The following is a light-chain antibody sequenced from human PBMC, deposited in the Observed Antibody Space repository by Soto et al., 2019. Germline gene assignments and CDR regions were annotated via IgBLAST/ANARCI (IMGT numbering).Light chain of an antibody. V-gene: IGLV1-51*01. J-gene: IGLJ1*01. Sequence: QSVLTQPPSVSAAPGQKVTISCSGSSSNIGNNYVSWYQQLPGTAPKLLIYDNNKRPSGIPDRFSGSKSGTSATLGITGLQTGDEADYYCGTWDSSLSAYAFGTGTKLTVL. CDR2: DNN. CDR1: SSNIGNNY. CDR3: GTWDSSLSAYA.